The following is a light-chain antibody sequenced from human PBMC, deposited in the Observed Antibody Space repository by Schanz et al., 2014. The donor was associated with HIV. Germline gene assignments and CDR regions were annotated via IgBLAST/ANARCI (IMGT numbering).Light chain of an antibody. J-gene: IGLJ2*01. CDR2: VTH. V-gene: IGLV1-51*01. Sequence: QSVLTQPPSVSAAPGQKVTISCSGSSSNIGNNYVSWYQQLPGTAPKLLIYVTHQRPSEIPDRFSGSKTGTSATLAITGLQTGDEADYYCGTWDSGLSAVVFGGGTKLTVL. CDR3: GTWDSGLSAVV. CDR1: SSNIGNNY.